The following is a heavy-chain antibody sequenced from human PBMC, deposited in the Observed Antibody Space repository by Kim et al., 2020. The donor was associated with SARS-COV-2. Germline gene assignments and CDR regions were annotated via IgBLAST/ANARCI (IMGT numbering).Heavy chain of an antibody. CDR1: GYTLSHYC. Sequence: ASVKVSCKTSGYTLSHYCITWVRQAPGQGPEWVGWINTHNGNTHYTKSLRGRVTMTRDTSASTAYMELRSLRSDDTAVYYCARDLFCKICGGGDWLDYWG. J-gene: IGHJ5*01. CDR3: ARDLFCKICGGGDWLDY. D-gene: IGHD3-3*01. V-gene: IGHV1-18*01. CDR2: INTHNGNT.